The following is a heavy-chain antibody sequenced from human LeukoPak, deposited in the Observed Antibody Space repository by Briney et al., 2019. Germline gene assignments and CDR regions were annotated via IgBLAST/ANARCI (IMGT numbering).Heavy chain of an antibody. J-gene: IGHJ3*02. V-gene: IGHV1-18*01. D-gene: IGHD3-10*01. CDR1: GYTFTNYG. CDR2: ISAYNGNT. Sequence: ASVKVSCKASGYTFTNYGISWVRQAPGQGLEWMGWISAYNGNTNYAQKLQGRVTMTTDTSTGTAYMELRSLRSDDTAVYYCARRNHFKTVRGDDAFDIWGQGTMVTVSS. CDR3: ARRNHFKTVRGDDAFDI.